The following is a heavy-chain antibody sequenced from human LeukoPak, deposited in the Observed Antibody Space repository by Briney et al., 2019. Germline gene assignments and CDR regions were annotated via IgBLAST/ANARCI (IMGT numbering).Heavy chain of an antibody. CDR2: MYPSNSDS. J-gene: IGHJ4*02. D-gene: IGHD6-13*01. CDR1: GFSFTKYW. CDR3: ARRYTSTSPFDY. V-gene: IGHV5-51*01. Sequence: GESLKISCKGSGFSFTKYWIGWVRQMPGKGLEWMGIMYPSNSDSRYSPSFQGQVTISADKSISTAYLQWSSLKASDTAMYYCARRYTSTSPFDYWGQGTLVTVSS.